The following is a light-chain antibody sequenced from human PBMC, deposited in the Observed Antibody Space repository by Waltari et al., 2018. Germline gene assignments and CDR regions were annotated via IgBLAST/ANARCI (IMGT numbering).Light chain of an antibody. CDR1: QSVLYSSNNKNY. CDR3: QQYYSTPPLT. Sequence: DIVMTQSPDSLAVSLGERATINCKSSQSVLYSSNNKNYLDWYQQKPGQPPKLLIYWASTRESGVPDRFSGSGSGTDFTLTISSLQAEDVAVYYCQQYYSTPPLTFGQGTRLEIK. CDR2: WAS. J-gene: IGKJ5*01. V-gene: IGKV4-1*01.